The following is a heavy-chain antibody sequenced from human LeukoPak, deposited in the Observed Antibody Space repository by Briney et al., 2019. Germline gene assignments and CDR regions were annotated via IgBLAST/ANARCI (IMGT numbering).Heavy chain of an antibody. CDR2: IYSGGST. CDR3: ARGGEYFDSNDYIKTFVY. V-gene: IGHV3-53*01. D-gene: IGHD3-22*01. J-gene: IGHJ4*02. CDR1: GFTVSSSY. Sequence: AGGSLRLSCAASGFTVSSSYMNWVRQAPGKGLEWVSVIYSGGSTYYADSVKGRFIISRDNYKTTLYLQMSSLRAEDTAVYYCARGGEYFDSNDYIKTFVYWGQGTLVTVSS.